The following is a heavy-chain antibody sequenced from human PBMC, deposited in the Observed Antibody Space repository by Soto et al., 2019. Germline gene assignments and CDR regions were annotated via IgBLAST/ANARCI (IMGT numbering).Heavy chain of an antibody. J-gene: IGHJ5*02. CDR1: GFTFSDHY. D-gene: IGHD2-15*01. CDR3: ASPQRISGVWSYH. Sequence: EVQLVESGGGLVQPGGSLRLSCGASGFTFSDHYMDWVRQAPGKGLEWVARIRNKGGFITEYAASVQGRFTVSRDDSKNSVFLQMNSLKTEDTALYYCASPQRISGVWSYHWGQGTLVTVSS. CDR2: IRNKGGFIT. V-gene: IGHV3-72*01.